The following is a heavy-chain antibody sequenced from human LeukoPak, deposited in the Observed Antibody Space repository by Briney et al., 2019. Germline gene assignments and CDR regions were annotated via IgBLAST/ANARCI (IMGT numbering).Heavy chain of an antibody. CDR1: GFTFSSYG. V-gene: IGHV3-33*01. D-gene: IGHD2/OR15-2a*01. CDR3: AREKWQYSYYYYYMDV. Sequence: GRSLRLSCAASGFTFSSYGMHWVRQAPGKGLEWVAVIWYDGSNKYYADSVKGRFTISRDSSKNTLYLQMNSLRAEDTAVYYCAREKWQYSYYYYYMDVWGKGTTVTVSS. CDR2: IWYDGSNK. J-gene: IGHJ6*03.